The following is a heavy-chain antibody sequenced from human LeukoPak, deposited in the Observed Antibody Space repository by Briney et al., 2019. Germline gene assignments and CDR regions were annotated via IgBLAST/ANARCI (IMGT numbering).Heavy chain of an antibody. D-gene: IGHD3-10*01. J-gene: IGHJ4*02. V-gene: IGHV3-11*01. Sequence: GGSLRLSCAASGFTFSDYYMSWIRQAPGKGLEWVSYISSSGSTIYYADSVKGRFTISRDNAKNSLYLQMNNLRAEDTAVYYCARDLSYYGSGSYYGYWGQGTLVTVSS. CDR1: GFTFSDYY. CDR3: ARDLSYYGSGSYYGY. CDR2: ISSSGSTI.